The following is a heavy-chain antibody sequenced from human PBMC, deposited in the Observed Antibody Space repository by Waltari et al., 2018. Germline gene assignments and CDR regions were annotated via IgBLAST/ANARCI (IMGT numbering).Heavy chain of an antibody. CDR3: ARDLGSGWGGNRDFDY. D-gene: IGHD6-25*01. CDR2: TYTRGGT. J-gene: IGHJ4*02. V-gene: IGHV4-4*07. CDR1: GGSISSYY. Sequence: QVQLQESGPGLVKPSQTLSLTCIVPGGSISSYYWSWIRQPAGKGLEWIGRTYTRGGTNYNPPLKIRVTMSVDPANNQFSLELSSVTAADTAVYYCARDLGSGWGGNRDFDYWGQGTLVTVSS.